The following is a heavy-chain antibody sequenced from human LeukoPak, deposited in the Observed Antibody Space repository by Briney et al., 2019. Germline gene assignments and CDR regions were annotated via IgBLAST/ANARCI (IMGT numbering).Heavy chain of an antibody. D-gene: IGHD2-8*01. CDR2: IKQDGSEK. CDR1: GFTFSSYG. Sequence: PGGSLRLSCAASGFTFSSYGMHWVRQAPGKGLEWVANIKQDGSEKYYVDSVKGRFTISRDNAKNSLYLQMDSLRAEDTAMYYCARRRGMGSLDYWGQGTLVTASS. CDR3: ARRRGMGSLDY. V-gene: IGHV3-7*03. J-gene: IGHJ4*02.